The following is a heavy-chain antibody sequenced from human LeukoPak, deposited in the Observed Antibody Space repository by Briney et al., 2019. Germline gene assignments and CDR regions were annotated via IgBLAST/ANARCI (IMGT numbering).Heavy chain of an antibody. Sequence: ASVKVSCKASGYIFSDYGISWVRQAPGQGLEWMGWISAYNGDTNFAQKFQGGVTMTTDTSTSTAYMELRSLRSDDTAVYYCARDPPVRYFDWLSDYWGQGTLVTVSS. V-gene: IGHV1-18*01. CDR2: ISAYNGDT. CDR1: GYIFSDYG. CDR3: ARDPPVRYFDWLSDY. D-gene: IGHD3-9*01. J-gene: IGHJ4*02.